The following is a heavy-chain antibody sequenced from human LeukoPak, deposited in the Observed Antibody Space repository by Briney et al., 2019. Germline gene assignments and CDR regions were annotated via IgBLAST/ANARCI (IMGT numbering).Heavy chain of an antibody. D-gene: IGHD3-3*01. J-gene: IGHJ6*02. CDR1: GGSISSNY. CDR2: IYYRGST. CDR3: ARQNYDEVNYYYYGLDV. V-gene: IGHV4-59*08. Sequence: SETLSLTCTVSGGSISSNYWSWIRQSPGKGLEWIGYIYYRGSTDYNPSLKSRVTISVDTSKNQFSPKLSSVTAADTAVYYCARQNYDEVNYYYYGLDVWGQGTTVTVSS.